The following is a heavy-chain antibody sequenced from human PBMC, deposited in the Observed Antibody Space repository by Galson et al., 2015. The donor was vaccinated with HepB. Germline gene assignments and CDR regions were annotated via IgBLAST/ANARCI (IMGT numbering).Heavy chain of an antibody. D-gene: IGHD6-6*01. J-gene: IGHJ6*03. CDR2: IDPSDSYT. CDR3: ARHERIAAPMDV. CDR1: GYSFTSYW. Sequence: QSGAEVKKPGESLRISCTGSGYSFTSYWISWVRQMPGKGLEWMGRIDPSDSYTNYSPSFQGHVTISADKSISTAYLQWSSLKASDTAMYYCARHERIAAPMDVWGKGTTVTVSS. V-gene: IGHV5-10-1*01.